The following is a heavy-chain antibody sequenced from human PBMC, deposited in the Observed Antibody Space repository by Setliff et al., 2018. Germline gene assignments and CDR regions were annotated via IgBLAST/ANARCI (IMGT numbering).Heavy chain of an antibody. D-gene: IGHD3-16*01. V-gene: IGHV1-2*02. J-gene: IGHJ4*02. CDR3: AKQGDLAFDY. CDR1: GYPFGGYY. Sequence: GASVKVSCKTSGYPFGGYYIYWMRQAPGQGLEWMGWIDPKSGRTKYAVKFQGRVTMTRDTSISTIYIEVSSLTSDDTAMYYCAKQGDLAFDYWGQGTQVTVS. CDR2: IDPKSGRT.